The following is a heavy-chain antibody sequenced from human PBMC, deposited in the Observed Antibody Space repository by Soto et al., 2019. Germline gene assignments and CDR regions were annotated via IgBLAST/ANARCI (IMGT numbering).Heavy chain of an antibody. D-gene: IGHD1-26*01. Sequence: ASVKVSCKAPRDTFTIYYINWVRQAPGQGLEWMGVINPHGGSTAYAQKFKGRVTLTRDTSASKVYVEVSSLTSEDTAMYYCTRSSGGNFGIIIEGTNWFAPWGQGTLVTVSS. J-gene: IGHJ5*02. CDR3: TRSSGGNFGIIIEGTNWFAP. V-gene: IGHV1-46*01. CDR1: RDTFTIYY. CDR2: INPHGGST.